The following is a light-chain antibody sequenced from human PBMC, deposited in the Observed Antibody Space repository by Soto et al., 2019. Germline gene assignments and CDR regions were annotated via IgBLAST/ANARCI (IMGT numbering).Light chain of an antibody. Sequence: EIVMTQSPATLSVSPGERATLSCRASQSVSSNLAWYQQKPGQAPRLLIYGASTRATGIPARFSGSGSGTEFTLTISSLQSEDFAVYYCQQYNNWPWTFGQGNKGDI. J-gene: IGKJ1*01. CDR1: QSVSSN. CDR3: QQYNNWPWT. CDR2: GAS. V-gene: IGKV3-15*01.